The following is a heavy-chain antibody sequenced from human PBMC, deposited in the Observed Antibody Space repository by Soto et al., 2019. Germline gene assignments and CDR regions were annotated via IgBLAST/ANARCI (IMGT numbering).Heavy chain of an antibody. CDR2: IYYSGST. D-gene: IGHD3-10*01. Sequence: SETLSLTCTVSGGSISSYYWSWIRQPPGKGLEWIGYIYYSGSTNYNPSLKSRVTISVDTSKNQFSLKLSSVTAADTAVYYCARRRGSGSHDAFDIWGQGTMVTVSS. V-gene: IGHV4-59*08. CDR3: ARRRGSGSHDAFDI. CDR1: GGSISSYY. J-gene: IGHJ3*02.